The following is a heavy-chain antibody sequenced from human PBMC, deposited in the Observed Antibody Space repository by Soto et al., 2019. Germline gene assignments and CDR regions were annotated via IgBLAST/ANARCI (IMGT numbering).Heavy chain of an antibody. J-gene: IGHJ4*02. CDR2: MYDSGNT. V-gene: IGHV4-59*08. D-gene: IGHD2-15*01. CDR3: ARHHRYCSGGSCYLFDY. CDR1: GDSISSHY. Sequence: SETLSLTCTVSGDSISSHYWSWIRQPPGKGLEWIGYMYDSGNTNYNPSLKSRVTISVDTSKNQFSLNLSSVTAADTAVYFCARHHRYCSGGSCYLFDYWGQGTQVTVSS.